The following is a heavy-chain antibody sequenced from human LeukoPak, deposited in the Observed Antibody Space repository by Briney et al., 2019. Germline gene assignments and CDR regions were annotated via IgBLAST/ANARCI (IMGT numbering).Heavy chain of an antibody. CDR1: GYTFTSYG. J-gene: IGHJ4*02. D-gene: IGHD2-2*02. CDR3: ARGGAVVPAAIGY. Sequence: ASVKVSCKASGYTFTSYGISWVRQAPGQGLEWMGWISAYNGNTNYAQKLQGRVTITADESTSTAYMELSSLRSEDTAVYYCARGGAVVPAAIGYWGQGTLVTVSS. CDR2: ISAYNGNT. V-gene: IGHV1-18*01.